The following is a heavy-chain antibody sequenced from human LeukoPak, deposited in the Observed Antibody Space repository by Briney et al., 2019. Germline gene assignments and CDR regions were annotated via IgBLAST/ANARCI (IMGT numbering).Heavy chain of an antibody. Sequence: GGSLRLSCAASGFTFDDYAMHWVRQAPGKGLEWVSGISWNSGSIGYADSVKGRFTISRDNAKNSLYLQMNSLRTEDTAVYYCARVSQSDFEWLSSLDSWGQGTLVTVSS. CDR3: ARVSQSDFEWLSSLDS. CDR2: ISWNSGSI. CDR1: GFTFDDYA. D-gene: IGHD3-9*01. J-gene: IGHJ4*02. V-gene: IGHV3-9*01.